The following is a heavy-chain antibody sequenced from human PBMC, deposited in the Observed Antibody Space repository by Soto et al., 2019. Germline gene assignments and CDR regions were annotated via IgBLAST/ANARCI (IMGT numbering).Heavy chain of an antibody. J-gene: IGHJ4*02. CDR1: GFTFSDYY. Sequence: QVQLVESGGGLVKPGGSLRLSCAASGFTFSDYYMSWIRQDPGKGLDWISYISSNSNYKNHADSVRGRFTISRHNAKISPYLQMNVLTAEDTAVYYCARATGYYHTSGSDSWGQGTLVTVSS. CDR3: ARATGYYHTSGSDS. CDR2: ISSNSNYK. D-gene: IGHD3-22*01. V-gene: IGHV3-11*06.